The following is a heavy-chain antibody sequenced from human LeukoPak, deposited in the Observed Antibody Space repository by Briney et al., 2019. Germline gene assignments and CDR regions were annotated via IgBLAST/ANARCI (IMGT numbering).Heavy chain of an antibody. CDR3: ARSLTYYYDSSGYYSQTPFDY. D-gene: IGHD3-22*01. CDR1: GYTLTGYY. CDR2: INPNSGGT. V-gene: IGHV1-2*02. J-gene: IGHJ4*02. Sequence: ASVKVSCKASGYTLTGYYMHWVRQAPGQGLEWMGWINPNSGGTNYAQKFQGRGTMTRDTSISTAYMELSRLRSDDTAVYYCARSLTYYYDSSGYYSQTPFDYWGQGTLVTVSS.